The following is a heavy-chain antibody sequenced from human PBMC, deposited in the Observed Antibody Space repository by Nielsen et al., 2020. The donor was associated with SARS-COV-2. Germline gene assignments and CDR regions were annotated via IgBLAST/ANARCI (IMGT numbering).Heavy chain of an antibody. CDR3: ARGQLWLKDYYYYGMDV. Sequence: GGSLRLSCAASGFTFSDYYMSWIRQAPGKGLEWVSYISSSGSTIYYADSVKGRFTISRDNAKNSLYLQMNSLRAEDTAVYYCARGQLWLKDYYYYGMDVWGQGTTVTVSS. D-gene: IGHD5-18*01. CDR1: GFTFSDYY. V-gene: IGHV3-11*01. CDR2: ISSSGSTI. J-gene: IGHJ6*02.